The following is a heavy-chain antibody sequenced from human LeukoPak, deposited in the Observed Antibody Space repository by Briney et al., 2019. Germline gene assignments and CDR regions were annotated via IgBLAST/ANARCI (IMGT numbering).Heavy chain of an antibody. Sequence: SVKVSCKASGGTFSSYAFSWVRQAPGQGHEWMGGIIPIFGTANYAQKFQGRVTITADESTSTAYMELSSLRSEDTAVYYCARDPLRGGSGYRAFDYWGQGTLVTVSS. D-gene: IGHD3-3*01. CDR2: IIPIFGTA. V-gene: IGHV1-69*13. J-gene: IGHJ4*02. CDR3: ARDPLRGGSGYRAFDY. CDR1: GGTFSSYA.